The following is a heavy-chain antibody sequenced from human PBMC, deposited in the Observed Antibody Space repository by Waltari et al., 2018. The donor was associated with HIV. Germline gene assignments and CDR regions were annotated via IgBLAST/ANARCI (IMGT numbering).Heavy chain of an antibody. J-gene: IGHJ4*02. D-gene: IGHD2-15*01. CDR2: INYIGST. CDR3: ARVFGYCSGSPCYFYLDI. Sequence: QLQLQESGPGLVKPSETLSLTCTVSGDSISSSPYQWGWLRQPPGKVLEWIGNINYIGSTSYNPSCKSRVTISVDTSKNQFSLSLSSVTAADTTIYYCARVFGYCSGSPCYFYLDIWGQGTLVTVSS. V-gene: IGHV4-39*01. CDR1: GDSISSSPYQ.